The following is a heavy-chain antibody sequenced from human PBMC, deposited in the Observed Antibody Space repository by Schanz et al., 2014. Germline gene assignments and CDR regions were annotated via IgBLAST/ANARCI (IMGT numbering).Heavy chain of an antibody. CDR3: ARETYSASHSPSTPPYGLDV. CDR1: GYSFTSYY. D-gene: IGHD4-4*01. Sequence: QVQLVQSGAEVKKPGASVKVSCKAFGYSFTSYYIHWVRQAPGQGLEWMATINPSGGSTSFAQKCQRKVTITRAPYTSKVNMELNRLTSEDAAVYYCARETYSASHSPSTPPYGLDVWGQGTPVTVSS. J-gene: IGHJ6*02. V-gene: IGHV1-46*01. CDR2: INPSGGST.